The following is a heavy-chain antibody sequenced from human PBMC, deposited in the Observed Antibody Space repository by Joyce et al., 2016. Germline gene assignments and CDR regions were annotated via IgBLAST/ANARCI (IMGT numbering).Heavy chain of an antibody. CDR1: GGSISSTNW. D-gene: IGHD3-16*01. V-gene: IGHV4-4*02. J-gene: IGHJ5*02. CDR2: IYNSGGN. Sequence: QLQESGPGLLKPSGTLSLTCAVSGGSISSTNWWSWVRQLPGRGLEWIGEIYNSGGNNYNPSLKSRVIISVDRSRNQFSLKLTSVTAADTAVYYCARDPRGSSWFDPWGQGTLVTVSS. CDR3: ARDPRGSSWFDP.